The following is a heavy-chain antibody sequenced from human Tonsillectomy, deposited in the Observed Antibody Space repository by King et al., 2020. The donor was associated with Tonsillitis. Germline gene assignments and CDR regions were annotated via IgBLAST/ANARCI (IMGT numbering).Heavy chain of an antibody. CDR1: GYSFTTYW. D-gene: IGHD6-13*01. CDR2: IYPGDSET. V-gene: IGHV5-51*01. J-gene: IGHJ4*02. Sequence: VQLVQSSAEVKKPGASLKISCKGSGYSFTTYWIGWVRQMPGKGLEWMGIIYPGDSETRYSPSFQGQVTISVDKSISTAYLQWSSLKASDTAMYYCARHEVSSSSGWYLFDYWGQGTLVTVSS. CDR3: ARHEVSSSSGWYLFDY.